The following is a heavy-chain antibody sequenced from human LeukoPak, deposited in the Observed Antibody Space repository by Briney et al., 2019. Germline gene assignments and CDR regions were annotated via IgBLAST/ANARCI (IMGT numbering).Heavy chain of an antibody. Sequence: ASVKVSRKASGYTFTSYGISWVRQAPGKRLEWMGGFDPEDGETIYAQKFQGRVTMTEDTSTDTAYMELSSLRSEDTAVYYCATDHSSGWASFDYWGQGTLVTVSS. CDR2: FDPEDGET. D-gene: IGHD6-19*01. J-gene: IGHJ4*02. V-gene: IGHV1-24*01. CDR3: ATDHSSGWASFDY. CDR1: GYTFTSYG.